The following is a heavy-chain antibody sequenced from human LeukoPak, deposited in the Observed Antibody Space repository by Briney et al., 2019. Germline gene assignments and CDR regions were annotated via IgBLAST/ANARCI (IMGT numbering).Heavy chain of an antibody. J-gene: IGHJ4*02. Sequence: ASVKVSCKSSGYTFTGYYMRWVRQAPGQGLEWMGWINPNSGGTNYAQKFQGRVTMTRDTSISTAYMELSRLRSDDTAVYYCASANDGGYSYDSWGQGTLVTVSS. CDR2: INPNSGGT. CDR1: GYTFTGYY. CDR3: ASANDGGYSYDS. V-gene: IGHV1-2*02. D-gene: IGHD5-18*01.